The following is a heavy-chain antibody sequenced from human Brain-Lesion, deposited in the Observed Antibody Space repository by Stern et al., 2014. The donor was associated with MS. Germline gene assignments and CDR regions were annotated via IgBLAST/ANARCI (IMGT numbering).Heavy chain of an antibody. J-gene: IGHJ6*02. CDR3: ARDQRGITIFGVVTDYYYLGMDV. V-gene: IGHV1-2*02. CDR1: GYIFTGYY. Sequence: QVQLVQSGAEVKKPGASVKVSCKTSGYIFTGYYIHWVRQAPGQGLEWMAWINPKTGGTTYAPKFQDIGTISRTPSISTAYVELSSLTSDDTAVYYCARDQRGITIFGVVTDYYYLGMDVWGQGTTVTVSS. CDR2: INPKTGGT. D-gene: IGHD3-3*01.